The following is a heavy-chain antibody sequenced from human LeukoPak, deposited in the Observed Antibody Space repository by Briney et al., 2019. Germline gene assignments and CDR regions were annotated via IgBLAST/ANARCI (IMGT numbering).Heavy chain of an antibody. CDR3: ARVSVPVTLDY. D-gene: IGHD4-11*01. Sequence: SETLSLTCTVSGGSISSSSYYWGWIRQPPGKGLEWTGSIYYSGSTYYNPSLKSRVTISVDTSKNQFSLKLSSVTAADTAVYYCARVSVPVTLDYWGQGTLVTVSS. CDR1: GGSISSSSYY. J-gene: IGHJ4*02. V-gene: IGHV4-39*07. CDR2: IYYSGST.